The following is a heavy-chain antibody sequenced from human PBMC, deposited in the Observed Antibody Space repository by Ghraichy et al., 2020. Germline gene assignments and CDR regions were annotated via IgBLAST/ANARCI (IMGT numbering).Heavy chain of an antibody. CDR3: ERGSTVVRFFYYAGMDV. J-gene: IGHJ6*02. CDR2: ISSSSRSI. D-gene: IGHD4-23*01. Sequence: GESLNISCVGSGFSFSSYSMNWVRQSPGKGLEWVSFISSSSRSIFYGDSVKGRFTISRDNAQNSLSLQMNSLRDEDTAEYYCERGSTVVRFFYYAGMDVWGQGTTVTVSS. CDR1: GFSFSSYS. V-gene: IGHV3-48*02.